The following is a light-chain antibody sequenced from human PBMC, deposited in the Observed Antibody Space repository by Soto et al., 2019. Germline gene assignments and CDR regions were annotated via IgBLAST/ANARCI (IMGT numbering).Light chain of an antibody. Sequence: EIVLTQSPGTLSLSPGERATPSCRARQSVSSSSLAWYQQKPGQAPRLLIYGASSRATGIPDRFSGSGSGTDFTLTISRLEPEDFAVYYCQQYGSSPQTFGQGTKVEIK. CDR3: QQYGSSPQT. CDR1: QSVSSSS. J-gene: IGKJ1*01. V-gene: IGKV3-20*01. CDR2: GAS.